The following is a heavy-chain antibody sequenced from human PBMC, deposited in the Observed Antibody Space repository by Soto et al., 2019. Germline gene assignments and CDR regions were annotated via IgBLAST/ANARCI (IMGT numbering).Heavy chain of an antibody. J-gene: IGHJ4*02. D-gene: IGHD3-22*01. V-gene: IGHV1-18*01. CDR3: ARNKRTYYYDSRVYYYRLAY. CDR2: ISAYNGNT. Sequence: GASVKVSCKASGYTFTSYGISCVRQAPGQGLEWMGWISAYNGNTNYAQKLQGRVTMTTDTSTSTAYMELRSLRSDDTAVYYCARNKRTYYYDSRVYYYRLAYGGQGTLVTVSS. CDR1: GYTFTSYG.